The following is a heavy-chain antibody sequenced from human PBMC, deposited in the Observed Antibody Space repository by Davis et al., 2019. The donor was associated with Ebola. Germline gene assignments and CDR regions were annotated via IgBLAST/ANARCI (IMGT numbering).Heavy chain of an antibody. Sequence: GESLKISCAASGFTFSSYGMHWVRQAPGKGLEWVAFIRYDGSNKYYADSVKGRFTISRDNSKNTLYLQMNSLRAEDTAVYYCAGGLAFDYWGQGTLVTVSS. D-gene: IGHD3/OR15-3a*01. CDR1: GFTFSSYG. CDR3: AGGLAFDY. V-gene: IGHV3-30*02. CDR2: IRYDGSNK. J-gene: IGHJ4*02.